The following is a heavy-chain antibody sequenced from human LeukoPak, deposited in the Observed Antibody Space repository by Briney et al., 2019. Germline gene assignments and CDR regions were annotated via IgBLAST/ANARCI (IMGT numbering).Heavy chain of an antibody. V-gene: IGHV3-74*01. CDR2: IKSDGSDT. Sequence: GGSLRLSCAASGFTFSTYWMHWVRQAPGKGLVWVSHIKSDGSDTNYADSVKGRFTISRDNAKNTLNLQMNSLRAEDTAVYYCVRDQDGGFDYWGQGTLVTVSS. J-gene: IGHJ4*02. CDR1: GFTFSTYW. CDR3: VRDQDGGFDY.